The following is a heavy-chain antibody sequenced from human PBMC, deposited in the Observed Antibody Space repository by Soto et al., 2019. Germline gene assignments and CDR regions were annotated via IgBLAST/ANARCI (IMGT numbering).Heavy chain of an antibody. CDR3: ASEYCGGDCYSAARYGMDV. Sequence: ASVKVSCKASGYTFTSYGISWVRQAPGQGLEWMGRISAYNGNTNYAQKLQGRVTMTTDTSASTAYMELSSLRSEDTAVYYCASEYCGGDCYSAARYGMDVWGQGTTVTVSS. CDR2: ISAYNGNT. J-gene: IGHJ6*02. D-gene: IGHD2-21*02. CDR1: GYTFTSYG. V-gene: IGHV1-18*01.